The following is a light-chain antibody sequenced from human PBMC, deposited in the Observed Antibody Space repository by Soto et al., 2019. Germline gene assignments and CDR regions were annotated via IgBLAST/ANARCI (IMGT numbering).Light chain of an antibody. CDR2: EVS. CDR3: CSFVGTSPYV. J-gene: IGLJ1*01. V-gene: IGLV2-23*02. Sequence: QSALTQPASVSGSPGQSITISCTGSSSDIGGYILVSWYQQHPGKATKLMLYEVSKRPSGVSNRFSGSKSGNTASLTIFGFQAEDEADYYCCSFVGTSPYVFGSGTKVTVL. CDR1: SSDIGGYIL.